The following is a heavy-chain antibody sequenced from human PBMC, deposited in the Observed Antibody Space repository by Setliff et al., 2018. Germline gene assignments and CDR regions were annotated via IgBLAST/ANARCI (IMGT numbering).Heavy chain of an antibody. CDR1: GGSMSNYY. Sequence: SETLSLTCTVSGGSMSNYYWSWIRQPPGKGLEWIGNMYHSGSTNYNPSLKSRVTISVDTSKNQFSLKLTSVTAAETALYYCARGIEYYDTSNGYYYASTYWYSDLWGRGTLVTVSS. V-gene: IGHV4-59*08. CDR3: ARGIEYYDTSNGYYYASTYWYSDL. CDR2: MYHSGST. D-gene: IGHD3-22*01. J-gene: IGHJ2*01.